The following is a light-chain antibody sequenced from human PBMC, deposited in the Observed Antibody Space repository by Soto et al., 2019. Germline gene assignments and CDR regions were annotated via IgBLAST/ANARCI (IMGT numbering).Light chain of an antibody. Sequence: EIVMTQSPATLSVSLGDRVTLSFRASQFVRSNSAWYQQKPGQAPRLLIYGASLRATGIPARFSGSGYGTEFTLTISSLQPDDFATYYCHHYNSYSEAFGQGTKADIK. J-gene: IGKJ1*01. CDR3: HHYNSYSEA. CDR1: QFVRSN. CDR2: GAS. V-gene: IGKV3-15*01.